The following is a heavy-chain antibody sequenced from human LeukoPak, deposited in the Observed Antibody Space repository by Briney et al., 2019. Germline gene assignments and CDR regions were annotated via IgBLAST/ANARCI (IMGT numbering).Heavy chain of an antibody. CDR3: ARGPRFGELLWHWFDP. Sequence: SETLSLTCTVSGGSISSYYWSWIRQPPGKGLEWIGYIYYTGSTNYNPSLKSRVTISVDTSKNQFSLKLSSVTAADTAVYYCARGPRFGELLWHWFDPWGQGTLVTVSS. CDR2: IYYTGST. D-gene: IGHD3-10*01. CDR1: GGSISSYY. V-gene: IGHV4-59*01. J-gene: IGHJ5*02.